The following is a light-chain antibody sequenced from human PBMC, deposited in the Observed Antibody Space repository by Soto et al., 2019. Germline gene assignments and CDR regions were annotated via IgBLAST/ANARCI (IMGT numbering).Light chain of an antibody. V-gene: IGKV3-15*01. CDR3: QQYNNWPPDRT. CDR1: QSVGSN. Sequence: EIVMTQSPATLSVSPGDRAALSCRASQSVGSNLAWYQQKPGQAPRLLIYGASTRATGIPARFSGSGSGTDCTLTISSLQSEDFAIYFCQQYNNWPPDRTFGQGTKVEIK. J-gene: IGKJ1*01. CDR2: GAS.